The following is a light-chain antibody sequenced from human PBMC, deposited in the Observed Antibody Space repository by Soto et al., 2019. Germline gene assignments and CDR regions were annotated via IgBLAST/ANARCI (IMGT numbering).Light chain of an antibody. J-gene: IGLJ2*01. CDR2: EAN. Sequence: QSVLTQPASVSGSPGQSITISCTGTSSDVGSYNLVSWYRQHPGKAPKLMIYEANKRPSGVSDRFSGSKSGNTASLTISGLQAEDEAEYYCSSYAGYSTSVVFGGGTKVTVL. CDR1: SSDVGSYNL. V-gene: IGLV2-23*01. CDR3: SSYAGYSTSVV.